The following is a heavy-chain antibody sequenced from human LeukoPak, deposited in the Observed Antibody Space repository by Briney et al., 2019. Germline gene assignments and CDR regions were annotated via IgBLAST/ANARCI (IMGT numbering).Heavy chain of an antibody. CDR1: GGSISSGSYY. CDR2: IYTSGST. J-gene: IGHJ4*02. V-gene: IGHV4-61*02. CDR3: ARAEEAYYDSSGYYYYFDY. Sequence: SQTLSLTCTVSGGSISSGSYYWSWIRQPAGKGLEWIGRIYTSGSTNYNPSLKSRVTISVDTSKNQFSLKLSSVTAADTAVYYCARAEEAYYDSSGYYYYFDYWGQGTLVTVSS. D-gene: IGHD3-22*01.